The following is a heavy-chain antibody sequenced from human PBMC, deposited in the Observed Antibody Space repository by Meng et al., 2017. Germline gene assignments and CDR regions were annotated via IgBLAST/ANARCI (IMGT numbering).Heavy chain of an antibody. CDR2: IFTSGST. J-gene: IGHJ4*02. CDR3: ASLVPRTVTTDVSDY. Sequence: SGPGLGKPSETLSLLCSVSGDPMSNYYWSWIQQPAGKGLEWIGRIFTSGSTNYNPSLKSRVTVSVDTSKNQFSLQLNSVTAADTAVYYCASLVPRTVTTDVSDYWGQGTLVTVSS. CDR1: GDPMSNYY. D-gene: IGHD4-17*01. V-gene: IGHV4-4*07.